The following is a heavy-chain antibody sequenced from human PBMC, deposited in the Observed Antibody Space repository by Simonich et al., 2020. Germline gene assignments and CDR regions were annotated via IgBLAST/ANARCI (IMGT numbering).Heavy chain of an antibody. V-gene: IGHV1-2*02. J-gene: IGHJ6*03. CDR2: INPNSGGT. Sequence: QVQLVQSGAEVKKPGASVKVSCKASGYTFTGYCMHWVRKAPGQGLEWMGWINPNSGGTNYAQKLQGRVTMTRDTSISTAYMELSRLRSDDTAVYYCARGALTGDYYYMDVWGKGTTVTVSS. D-gene: IGHD7-27*01. CDR3: ARGALTGDYYYMDV. CDR1: GYTFTGYC.